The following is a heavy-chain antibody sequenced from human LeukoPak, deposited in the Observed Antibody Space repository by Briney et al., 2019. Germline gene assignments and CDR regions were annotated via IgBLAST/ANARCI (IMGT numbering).Heavy chain of an antibody. J-gene: IGHJ6*03. Sequence: GGSLRLSCAAPGITFSNYNMNWVRQAPGKGLEWISAITSSSSYTFYADSVKGRFAISRDNAQNSLYLQMNSLRVEDTAIYYCARDPYNGAYSEGYYYYYMDVWGKGTTVTVSS. V-gene: IGHV3-21*01. CDR1: GITFSNYN. D-gene: IGHD1-1*01. CDR3: ARDPYNGAYSEGYYYYYMDV. CDR2: ITSSSSYT.